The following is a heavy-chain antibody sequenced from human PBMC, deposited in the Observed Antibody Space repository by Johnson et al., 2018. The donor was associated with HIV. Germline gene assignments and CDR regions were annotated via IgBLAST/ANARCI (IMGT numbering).Heavy chain of an antibody. D-gene: IGHD3-22*01. CDR2: IKQDGTAK. CDR1: GSTFSSYW. CDR3: ARDIRESFGYYDSSGSGRGAFDI. V-gene: IGHV3-7*01. Sequence: MLLVESGGGLVQPGGSLRLSCAPSGSTFSSYWMSWVRQAPGTGPVWVDNIKQDGTAKYSSASVKCRFNISQAIAKNSLYLQMNSLRAEDTAVYYCARDIRESFGYYDSSGSGRGAFDIWGQGTMVTVSS. J-gene: IGHJ3*02.